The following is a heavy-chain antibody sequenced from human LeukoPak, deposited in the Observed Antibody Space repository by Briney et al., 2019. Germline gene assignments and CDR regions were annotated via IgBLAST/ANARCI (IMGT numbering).Heavy chain of an antibody. V-gene: IGHV1-24*01. J-gene: IGHJ6*02. D-gene: IGHD2-2*01. CDR2: FDPEDGET. Sequence: GASVKVSCKVSGYTLTELSMHWVRQAPGKGLEWMGGFDPEDGETIYAQKFQGRVTMTEDTSTATAYMELNSLRSDDTAVYYCAPDPGELVPAAKGPRGDYCYGMDVWGQGTTVTVSS. CDR3: APDPGELVPAAKGPRGDYCYGMDV. CDR1: GYTLTELS.